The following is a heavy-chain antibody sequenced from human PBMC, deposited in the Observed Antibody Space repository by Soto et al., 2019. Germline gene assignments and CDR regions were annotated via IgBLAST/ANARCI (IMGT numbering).Heavy chain of an antibody. CDR3: ASYLPGGTLSELTVDY. V-gene: IGHV3-30-3*01. CDR1: GFTFSSYA. CDR2: ISYDGSNK. J-gene: IGHJ4*02. Sequence: QVQLVESGGGVVQPGRSLRLSCAASGFTFSSYAMHWVRQAPGKGLEWVAVISYDGSNKYYADSVKGRFTISRDNSKNTLYLQMNSLRAEDTAVYYCASYLPGGTLSELTVDYWGQGTLVTVSS. D-gene: IGHD2-15*01.